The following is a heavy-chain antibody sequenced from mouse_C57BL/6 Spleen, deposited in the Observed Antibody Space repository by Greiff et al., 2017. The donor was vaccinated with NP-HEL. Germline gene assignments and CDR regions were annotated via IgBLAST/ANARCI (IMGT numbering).Heavy chain of an antibody. V-gene: IGHV1-80*01. CDR3: ARRGPRVYYFDY. J-gene: IGHJ2*01. Sequence: QVQLKESGAELVKPGASVKISCKASGYAFSSYWMNWVKQRPGKGLEWIGQIYPGDGDTNYNGKFKGKATLTADKSSSTAYMQLSSLTSEDSAVYFCARRGPRVYYFDYWGQGTTLTVSS. CDR2: IYPGDGDT. CDR1: GYAFSSYW.